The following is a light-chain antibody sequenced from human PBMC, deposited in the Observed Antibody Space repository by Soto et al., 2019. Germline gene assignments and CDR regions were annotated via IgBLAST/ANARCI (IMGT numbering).Light chain of an antibody. Sequence: EIVLTQSPATLSLSPGARATLSCRASQSVSSHLTWYQQRPGQAPRLLIYETSNRATGIPARFSGSGSGTDFTLTISSLEPEDFAVYYCQQRYNWPRTFGQGTKVEIK. CDR1: QSVSSH. CDR3: QQRYNWPRT. CDR2: ETS. J-gene: IGKJ1*01. V-gene: IGKV3-11*01.